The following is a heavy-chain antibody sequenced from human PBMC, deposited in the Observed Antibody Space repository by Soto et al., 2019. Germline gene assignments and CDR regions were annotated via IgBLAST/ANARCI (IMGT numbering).Heavy chain of an antibody. D-gene: IGHD2-15*01. CDR3: TTDCSGGSCYPGAHYYYYGMDV. CDR2: VKSKTDGGTT. CDR1: GFSFSYAW. V-gene: IGHV3-15*01. J-gene: IGHJ6*02. Sequence: EVQLVESGGGLVQPGGSLRLSCAASGFSFSYAWMSWVRQAPGKGLEWVGRVKSKTDGGTTDYAAPVKGRFTISRDDSKTTIYLQMNSLKTEDTAVYYCTTDCSGGSCYPGAHYYYYGMDVWGPGTTVTVSS.